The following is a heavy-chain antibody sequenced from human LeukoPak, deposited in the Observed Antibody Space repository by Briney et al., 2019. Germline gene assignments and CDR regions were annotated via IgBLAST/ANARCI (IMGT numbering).Heavy chain of an antibody. CDR1: GFTFSGSA. J-gene: IGHJ4*02. Sequence: GGSLRLSCAASGFTFSGSAMHWVRQASGKGLEWVGRIRSKANSYATAYAASVKGRFTMSRDNSKNTAYLQMNSLKTEDTAVYYCTRQGEWFGAFDYWGQGTLVTVSS. V-gene: IGHV3-73*01. CDR3: TRQGEWFGAFDY. D-gene: IGHD3-10*01. CDR2: IRSKANSYAT.